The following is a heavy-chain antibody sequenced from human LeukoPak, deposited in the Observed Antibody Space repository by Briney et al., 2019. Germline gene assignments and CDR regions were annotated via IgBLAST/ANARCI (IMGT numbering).Heavy chain of an antibody. V-gene: IGHV3-66*01. CDR1: GFTVSSNY. D-gene: IGHD6-13*01. Sequence: PGGSLRLSCAASGFTVSSNYMSWVRQAPGKGLEWVSVIYSGGSTYYADSVKGRFTISRDNSKNTLYLQMNSLRAEDTAVYYCARVETEKSSSWYEILYYFDYWGQGTLVTVSS. CDR2: IYSGGST. J-gene: IGHJ4*02. CDR3: ARVETEKSSSWYEILYYFDY.